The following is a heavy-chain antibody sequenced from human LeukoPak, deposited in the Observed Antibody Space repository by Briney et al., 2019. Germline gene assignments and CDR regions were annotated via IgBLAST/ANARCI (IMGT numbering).Heavy chain of an antibody. J-gene: IGHJ5*02. D-gene: IGHD1-26*01. CDR2: ISWDGGST. V-gene: IGHV3-43*01. CDR3: AKASYSGSYTLDP. CDR1: GFTFDDYT. Sequence: GGSLRLSCAASGFTFDDYTMHWVRHAPGKGLEWVSLISWDGGSTYYADSVKGRFTISRDNSKNSLYLQMNSLRTEDTALYYCAKASYSGSYTLDPWGQGTLVTVSS.